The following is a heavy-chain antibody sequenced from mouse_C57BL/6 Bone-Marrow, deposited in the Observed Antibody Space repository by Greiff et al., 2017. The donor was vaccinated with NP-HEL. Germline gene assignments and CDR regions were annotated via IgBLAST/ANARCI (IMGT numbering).Heavy chain of an antibody. D-gene: IGHD1-1*01. CDR3: ARNWATTVVRYFDV. CDR2: IWTGGGT. V-gene: IGHV2-9-1*01. J-gene: IGHJ1*03. Sequence: VQRVESGPGLVAPSQSLSITCTVSGFSLTSYAISWVRQPPGKGLEWLGVIWTGGGTNYNSALKSRLSISKENSKSQVFLKMNSLQTDDTARYYCARNWATTVVRYFDVWGTGTTVTVSS. CDR1: GFSLTSYA.